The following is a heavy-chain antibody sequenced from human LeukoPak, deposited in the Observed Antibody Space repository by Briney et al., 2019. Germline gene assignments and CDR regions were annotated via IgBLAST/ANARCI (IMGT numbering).Heavy chain of an antibody. D-gene: IGHD2/OR15-2a*01. J-gene: IGHJ4*02. Sequence: GGSLRLSCAASGFTFSSYAMSWVRQAPGKGLEWVSAISGSGGSTYYADSVKGRLTISRDNSKNTLYLQMNSLRAEDTAIYYCAREGPRGNSQFDYWGQGTLVTVSS. V-gene: IGHV3-23*01. CDR2: ISGSGGST. CDR3: AREGPRGNSQFDY. CDR1: GFTFSSYA.